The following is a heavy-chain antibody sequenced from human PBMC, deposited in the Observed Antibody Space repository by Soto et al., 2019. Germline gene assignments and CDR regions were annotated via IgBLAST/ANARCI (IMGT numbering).Heavy chain of an antibody. CDR1: GGTFSSYA. Sequence: ASVKVSCKASGGTFSSYAISWVRQAPGQGLEWMGGIIPIFGTANYAQKFQGRVTITADESTSTAYMELSSLRSEDTAVYYCASQSDIRIAALDYWGQGTLVTV. V-gene: IGHV1-69*13. J-gene: IGHJ4*02. D-gene: IGHD6-6*01. CDR3: ASQSDIRIAALDY. CDR2: IIPIFGTA.